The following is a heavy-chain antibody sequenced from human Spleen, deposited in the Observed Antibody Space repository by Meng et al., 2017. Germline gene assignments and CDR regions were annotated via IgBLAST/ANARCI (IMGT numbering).Heavy chain of an antibody. CDR1: CGSFSGYY. Sequence: LPPLLPGTLKPFETSHRPCAVYCGSFSGYYSSWISQPPGKGLEWIGEINHSGSTNYNPSLKSRVTISVDTSKNQFSLKLSSVTAADTAVYYCARTENFGTSWYPHYWGQGTLVTVSS. CDR2: INHSGST. D-gene: IGHD6-13*01. V-gene: IGHV4-34*01. CDR3: ARTENFGTSWYPHY. J-gene: IGHJ4*02.